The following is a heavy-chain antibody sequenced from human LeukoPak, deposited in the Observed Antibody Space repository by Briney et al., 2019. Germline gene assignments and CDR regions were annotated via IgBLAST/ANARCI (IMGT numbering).Heavy chain of an antibody. Sequence: SETLSLTCTVSGGSISSSSYYWGWIRQPPGKGLEWIGSIYYSGSTYYNPSLKSRVTISVDTSKNQFSLKLSSVTAADTAVYYCARRVRARYYGSGSYLVEDWFDPWGQGTLVTVSS. V-gene: IGHV4-39*01. CDR1: GGSISSSSYY. CDR2: IYYSGST. CDR3: ARRVRARYYGSGSYLVEDWFDP. D-gene: IGHD3-10*01. J-gene: IGHJ5*02.